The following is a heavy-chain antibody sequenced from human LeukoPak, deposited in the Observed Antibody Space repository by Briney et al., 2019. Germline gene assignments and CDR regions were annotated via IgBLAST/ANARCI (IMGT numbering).Heavy chain of an antibody. Sequence: GGSLRLSCAASGFTFSTYWMSWVRQAPGKGLEWVGRFKSKTDGGTIDYAAPVKGRFTISRDDSKNTLYLQMNSLKTEDTAVYYCTTGGYRYGDDYWGQGTLVTVSS. CDR2: FKSKTDGGTI. V-gene: IGHV3-15*01. D-gene: IGHD5-18*01. CDR1: GFTFSTYW. J-gene: IGHJ4*02. CDR3: TTGGYRYGDDY.